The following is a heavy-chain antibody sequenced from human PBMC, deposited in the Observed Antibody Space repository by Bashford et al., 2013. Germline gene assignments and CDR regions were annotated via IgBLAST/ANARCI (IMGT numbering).Heavy chain of an antibody. V-gene: IGHV3-23*01. Sequence: VRQAPGKGLDGSQLLVVVGGSTYYADSVKGRXTISRDNSKNTLYLQMNSLRAEDTAVYYCAKDQDRGYYGSEWSDGGMDVWGQGTTVTVSS. D-gene: IGHD3-10*01. CDR2: LVVVGGST. J-gene: IGHJ6*02. CDR3: AKDQDRGYYGSEWSDGGMDV.